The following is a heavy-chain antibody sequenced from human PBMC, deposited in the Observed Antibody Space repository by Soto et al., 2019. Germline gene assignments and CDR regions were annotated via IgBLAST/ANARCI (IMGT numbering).Heavy chain of an antibody. V-gene: IGHV3-74*01. Sequence: EVQLVESGGGLVQPGGSLRLSCAASGFTFSSYWMHWVRQATGKGLELVSRMNMDGNRISYVDSVKGRCTISRDNAKNTFYMEMNSARVEDTAVYYCVRGDGDRYDGHGYLGRHWGQGSLVTVSS. CDR2: MNMDGNRI. CDR1: GFTFSSYW. CDR3: VRGDGDRYDGHGYLGRH. J-gene: IGHJ4*02. D-gene: IGHD2-21*01.